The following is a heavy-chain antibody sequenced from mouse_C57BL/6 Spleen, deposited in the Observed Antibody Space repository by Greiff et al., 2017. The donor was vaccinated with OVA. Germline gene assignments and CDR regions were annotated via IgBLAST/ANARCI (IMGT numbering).Heavy chain of an antibody. CDR2: INYDGSST. D-gene: IGHD2-1*01. J-gene: IGHJ4*01. CDR3: ARGIYYGAMDY. Sequence: DVMLVESEGGLVQPGSSMKLSCTASGFTFSDYYMAWVRQVPEKGLEWVANINYDGSSTYYLDSLKSRFIISRDNAKIILYLQMSSLKSEDTATYYCARGIYYGAMDYWGQGTSVTVSS. V-gene: IGHV5-16*01. CDR1: GFTFSDYY.